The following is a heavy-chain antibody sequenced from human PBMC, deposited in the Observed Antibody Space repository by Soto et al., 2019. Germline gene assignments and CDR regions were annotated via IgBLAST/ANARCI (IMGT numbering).Heavy chain of an antibody. CDR3: AKSIFSSSWYNWFDP. D-gene: IGHD6-13*01. V-gene: IGHV3-23*01. J-gene: IGHJ5*02. CDR1: GFTISSYA. CDR2: ISGSGGST. Sequence: GGSLRLSCAASGFTISSYAMSWVRQAPGKGLEWVSAISGSGGSTYYADSVKGRFTISRDNSKNTLYLQMNSLRAEDTAVYYCAKSIFSSSWYNWFDPWGQGTLVTVSS.